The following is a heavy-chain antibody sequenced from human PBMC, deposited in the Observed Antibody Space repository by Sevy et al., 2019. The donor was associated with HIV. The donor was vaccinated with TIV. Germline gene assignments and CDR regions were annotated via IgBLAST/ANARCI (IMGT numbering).Heavy chain of an antibody. CDR3: ARQWSSGSIWFDP. D-gene: IGHD3-10*01. Sequence: SQTLSLTCAISGDSVCSNSAAWNWIRRSPSRGLEWLGRTYYRSKWYNEYAVSVKSRITINPDTSKNQFSLQLNSVTPEDTAVYYCARQWSSGSIWFDPWGQGTLVTVSS. CDR1: GDSVCSNSAA. CDR2: TYYRSKWYN. J-gene: IGHJ5*02. V-gene: IGHV6-1*01.